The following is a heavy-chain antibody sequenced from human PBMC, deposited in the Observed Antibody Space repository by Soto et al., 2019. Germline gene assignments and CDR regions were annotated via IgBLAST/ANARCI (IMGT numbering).Heavy chain of an antibody. CDR1: GFTFSSYW. D-gene: IGHD6-13*01. CDR2: INSDGSST. Sequence: PGGSLRLSCAASGFTFSSYWMHWVRQAPGKGLVWVSRINSDGSSTSYADSVKGRFTISRDNAKNTLYLQMNSLRAEDTAVYYCARAASLSSWYLFWGQGTLVTVSS. J-gene: IGHJ4*02. CDR3: ARAASLSSWYLF. V-gene: IGHV3-74*01.